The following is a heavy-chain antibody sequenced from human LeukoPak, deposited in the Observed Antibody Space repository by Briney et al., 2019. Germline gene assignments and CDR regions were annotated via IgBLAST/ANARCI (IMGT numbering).Heavy chain of an antibody. CDR2: IIPIFGTA. D-gene: IGHD3-3*01. V-gene: IGHV1-69*13. Sequence: SVKVSCKASGGTFSSYAISWVRQAPGQGLEWMGGIIPIFGTANYAQKFQGRVTITADESTSTAYMELSSLRSEDTAVYYCARSGYYDFWSGYSLDIWGQGTVVTVSS. J-gene: IGHJ3*02. CDR1: GGTFSSYA. CDR3: ARSGYYDFWSGYSLDI.